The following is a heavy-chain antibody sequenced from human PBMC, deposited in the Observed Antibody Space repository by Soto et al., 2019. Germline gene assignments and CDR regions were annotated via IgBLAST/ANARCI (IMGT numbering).Heavy chain of an antibody. V-gene: IGHV3-7*03. CDR2: IKQDGSEK. CDR3: EMSPYFFRGPLDY. Sequence: EVQLVESGAGLVQPGGSLRLSCAASGFTITRYWMSWVRQAPGKGLEWVANIKQDGSEKYYVASVTGRFTISRDNAKNSLYLQMNSLRVADTAVYYCEMSPYFFRGPLDYWGQGTLVTVCS. CDR1: GFTITRYW. J-gene: IGHJ4*02. D-gene: IGHD3-9*01.